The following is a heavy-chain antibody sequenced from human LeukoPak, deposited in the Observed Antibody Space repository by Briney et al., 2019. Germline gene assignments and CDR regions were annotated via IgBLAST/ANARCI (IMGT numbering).Heavy chain of an antibody. CDR2: IYYSGST. D-gene: IGHD6-13*01. Sequence: SSETLSLTCTISGGSIRSSSYYWGWIRQPPGKGLEWLGSIYYSGSTYYNPSLKIRVTISVDTSKNQFSLKLSSVTAADTAVYYCARHYPDSSSWYLQFDYWGQGTRSPSPQ. J-gene: IGHJ4*02. CDR1: GGSIRSSSYY. V-gene: IGHV4-39*01. CDR3: ARHYPDSSSWYLQFDY.